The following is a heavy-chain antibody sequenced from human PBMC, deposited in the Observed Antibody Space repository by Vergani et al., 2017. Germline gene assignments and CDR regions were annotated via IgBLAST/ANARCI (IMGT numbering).Heavy chain of an antibody. CDR2: ISAYNGNT. CDR1: GYTFTSYG. J-gene: IGHJ5*02. Sequence: QVQLVQSGAEVKKPGASVKVSCKASGYTFTSYGISWVRQAPGQGLEWMGWISAYNGNTNYAQKLQGRVTMTTDTSTSTAYMELRSRRSDDTAVYYCARDRLDSITIFGGGRFDPWGQGTLVTVSS. D-gene: IGHD3-3*01. V-gene: IGHV1-18*01. CDR3: ARDRLDSITIFGGGRFDP.